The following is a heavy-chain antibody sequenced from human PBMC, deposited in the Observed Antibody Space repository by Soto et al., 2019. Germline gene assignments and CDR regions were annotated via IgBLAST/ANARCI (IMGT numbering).Heavy chain of an antibody. CDR2: IWHDGKNY. J-gene: IGHJ4*02. CDR1: GFIFKKFG. CDR3: ARDPGIDEAMDH. V-gene: IGHV3-33*01. Sequence: QVQLVQSGGGVVQPGTSLRLSCAASGFIFKKFGMQWVRQAPGKGLEWVSVIWHDGKNYDYADSVRGRFTVSRDNRKNTLYLYMNNLRADDTAVYYCARDPGIDEAMDHWGQGTLVTVS. D-gene: IGHD2-15*01.